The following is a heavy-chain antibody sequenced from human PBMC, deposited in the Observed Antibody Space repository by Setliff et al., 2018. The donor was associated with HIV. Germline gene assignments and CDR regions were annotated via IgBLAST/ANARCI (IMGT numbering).Heavy chain of an antibody. D-gene: IGHD3-9*01. CDR1: GYTLTGYY. Sequence: ASVKVSCKASGYTLTGYYMQWVRLAPGLGLEWMGWSNPKRGGANYAQKFQGRVTMTSETSVTTVYMELRRLTSDDTAVYFCAKGEQNALRYFGSLPEGEYFQHWGQGTVVTVSS. CDR2: SNPKRGGA. V-gene: IGHV1-2*02. J-gene: IGHJ1*01. CDR3: AKGEQNALRYFGSLPEGEYFQH.